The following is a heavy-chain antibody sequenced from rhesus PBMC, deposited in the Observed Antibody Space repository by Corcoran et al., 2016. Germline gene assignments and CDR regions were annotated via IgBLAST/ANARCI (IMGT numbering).Heavy chain of an antibody. CDR1: GDTFTDYY. D-gene: IGHD2-21*01. J-gene: IGHJ4*01. V-gene: IGHV1-138*01. CDR3: ERVGWLVY. Sequence: QVQLVQSGAEVKKPGSSVKVSCKASGDTFTDYYMHWVRQAPGQGLEWMGEIHPKTGGTNYAQKFQGRVTMTRDTSTSTAYMELSSLRSEDTAVYYCERVGWLVYWGQGVLVTVSS. CDR2: IHPKTGGT.